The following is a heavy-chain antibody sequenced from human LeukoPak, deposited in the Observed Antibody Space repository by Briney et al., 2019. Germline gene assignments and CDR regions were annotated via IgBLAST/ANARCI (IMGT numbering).Heavy chain of an antibody. V-gene: IGHV3-15*01. J-gene: IGHJ4*02. Sequence: KTGGSLRLSCAVSGLTFSNAWMSGVRQAPGKGLEWVGRIKSKTDGGTTDYAAPVKDRFTISRDDSKNMLYLQMNSLKTEDTAVYYCTTIAVAGTALDYWGQGTLVTVSS. CDR2: IKSKTDGGTT. CDR1: GLTFSNAW. D-gene: IGHD6-19*01. CDR3: TTIAVAGTALDY.